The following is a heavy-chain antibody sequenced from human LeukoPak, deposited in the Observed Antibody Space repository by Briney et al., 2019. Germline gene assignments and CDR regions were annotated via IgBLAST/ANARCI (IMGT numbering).Heavy chain of an antibody. V-gene: IGHV3-7*01. CDR1: GFTLSSYW. Sequence: GGSLRLSCAASGFTLSSYWMSWVRQAPGKGLEWVANIKYDGSEKDYVDSVKGRFTISRDNAKNSLYLQMNSLRAEDTAVYYCARDIAPAGLFFDYWGQGTLVTVSS. CDR3: ARDIAPAGLFFDY. D-gene: IGHD6-13*01. J-gene: IGHJ4*02. CDR2: IKYDGSEK.